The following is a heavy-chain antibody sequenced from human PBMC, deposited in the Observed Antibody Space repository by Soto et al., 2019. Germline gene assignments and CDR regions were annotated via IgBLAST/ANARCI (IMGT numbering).Heavy chain of an antibody. CDR3: SRPGYSNYDSDY. V-gene: IGHV3-73*01. CDR1: GFTLIGSV. CDR2: IRSRSNGYAT. J-gene: IGHJ4*02. D-gene: IGHD5-12*01. Sequence: PGGSLRLSCAASGFTLIGSVMYWVGHASWKGLEWVVRIRSRSNGYATAYAASVRGRFTISRDDSKNTAYLQMNSLKTEDTAVYYCSRPGYSNYDSDYWGQGTLVTVSS.